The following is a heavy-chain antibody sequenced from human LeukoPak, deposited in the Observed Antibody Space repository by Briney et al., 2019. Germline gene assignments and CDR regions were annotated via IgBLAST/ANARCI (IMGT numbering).Heavy chain of an antibody. Sequence: GASLKISCQGSGYTFTDYWIAWVRPVPGKGLEWMRIIYPGDSDTRYSPSFQGQVTISADKSTTTAYLQWRSLKASDTAIYFCARLADTTSWGQGTLVTVSS. V-gene: IGHV5-51*01. J-gene: IGHJ5*02. CDR2: IYPGDSDT. D-gene: IGHD1-26*01. CDR3: ARLADTTS. CDR1: GYTFTDYW.